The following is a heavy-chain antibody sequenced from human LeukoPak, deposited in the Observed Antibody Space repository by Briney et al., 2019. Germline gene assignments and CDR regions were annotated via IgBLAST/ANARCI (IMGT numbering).Heavy chain of an antibody. CDR1: EFTFSSYS. Sequence: GGSLRLSCVASEFTFSSYSMNWVRQAPGKGLEWVSSITSSSSYIYYADSLKGRFTISRDNAKNSLYLQMNSLRAEDTAVYYCARSYSSGWYEGYWYFDLWGRGTLVTVSS. CDR3: ARSYSSGWYEGYWYFDL. CDR2: ITSSSSYI. D-gene: IGHD6-19*01. J-gene: IGHJ2*01. V-gene: IGHV3-21*01.